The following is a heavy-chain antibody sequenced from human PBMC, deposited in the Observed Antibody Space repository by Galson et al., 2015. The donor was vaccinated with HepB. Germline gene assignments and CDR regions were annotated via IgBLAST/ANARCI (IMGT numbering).Heavy chain of an antibody. CDR1: GFTFSNYN. Sequence: SLRLSCAASGFTFSNYNMTWVRQAPGKGLEWVSSMNPSSRYIYYADSVKGRFTISRDNAKNSLYLQMDTLRAEDTGVYYCARWNSSSSCDYWGQGTLVTVSS. CDR3: ARWNSSSSCDY. CDR2: MNPSSRYI. V-gene: IGHV3-21*01. J-gene: IGHJ4*02. D-gene: IGHD6-6*01.